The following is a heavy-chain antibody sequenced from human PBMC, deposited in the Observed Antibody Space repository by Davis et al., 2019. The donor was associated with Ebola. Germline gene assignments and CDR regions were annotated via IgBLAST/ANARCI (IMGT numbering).Heavy chain of an antibody. CDR1: GFTFSNYI. V-gene: IGHV3-23*01. D-gene: IGHD1-26*01. J-gene: IGHJ6*02. CDR2: VGGSGGSA. CDR3: ASGVYGMDV. Sequence: GESLKISCAASGFTFSNYIMSWVRQAPGKGLEWVSGVGGSGGSAHYADSVRGRFTISRDNSKNTLHLQMNSLRGEDTAVYYCASGVYGMDVWGQGTTVTVSS.